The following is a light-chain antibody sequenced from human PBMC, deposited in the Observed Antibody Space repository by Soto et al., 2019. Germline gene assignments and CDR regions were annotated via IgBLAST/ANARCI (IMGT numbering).Light chain of an antibody. J-gene: IGLJ2*01. V-gene: IGLV1-40*01. CDR2: GDT. Sequence: QSVLTQPPSVSGAPGQRVTISCTGSSSNIGAGYHVHWYQQLPGTAPKLLIYGDTNRPSGVPDRFSVSKSGTSASLAIIGLQAEDEADYYCQSYDSGLKVIGGGTKVTVL. CDR1: SSNIGAGYH. CDR3: QSYDSGLKV.